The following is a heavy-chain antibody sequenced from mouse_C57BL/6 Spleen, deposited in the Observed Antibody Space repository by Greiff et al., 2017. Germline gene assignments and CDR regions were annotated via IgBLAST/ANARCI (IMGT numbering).Heavy chain of an antibody. CDR3: ARLLFAY. J-gene: IGHJ3*01. CDR2: ISSGSSTI. D-gene: IGHD2-1*01. Sequence: EVQLVESGGGLVKPGGSLKLSCAASGFTFSDYGMHWVRQAPEKGLEWVAYISSGSSTIYYADTVKGRFTISRDNAENTVFLQMTSLRSEDTARYYCARLLFAYWGQGTLVTVSA. CDR1: GFTFSDYG. V-gene: IGHV5-17*01.